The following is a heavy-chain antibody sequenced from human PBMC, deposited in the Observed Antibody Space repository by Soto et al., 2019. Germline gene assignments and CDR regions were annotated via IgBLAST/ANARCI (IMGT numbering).Heavy chain of an antibody. CDR1: GFTFSSYV. D-gene: IGHD3-22*01. V-gene: IGHV3-23*01. Sequence: GGSLRLSCAASGFTFSSYVMSWVRQAPGKGLEWVSAISGSGGSTYYADSVKGRFTISRDNSKNTLYLQMNSLRAEDTAVYYCAKELAPRYYYDSSGSNGFDYWGQGTLVTVSS. J-gene: IGHJ4*02. CDR2: ISGSGGST. CDR3: AKELAPRYYYDSSGSNGFDY.